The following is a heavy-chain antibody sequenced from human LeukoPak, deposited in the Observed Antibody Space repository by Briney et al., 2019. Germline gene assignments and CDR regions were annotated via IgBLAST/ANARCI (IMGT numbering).Heavy chain of an antibody. CDR1: GFTFDDYG. J-gene: IGHJ6*02. D-gene: IGHD1-26*01. V-gene: IGHV3-30*18. CDR3: AKGYYYYYYGMDV. Sequence: PGGSLRLSCAASGFTFDDYGMSWVRQVPGKGLEWVAVISYDGSNKYYADSVKGRFTTSRDNSKNTLYLQMNSLRAEDTAVYYCAKGYYYYYYGMDVWGQGTTVTVSS. CDR2: ISYDGSNK.